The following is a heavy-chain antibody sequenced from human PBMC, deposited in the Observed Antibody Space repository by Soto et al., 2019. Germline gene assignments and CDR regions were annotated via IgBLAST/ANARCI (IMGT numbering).Heavy chain of an antibody. J-gene: IGHJ2*01. CDR1: GYTFINHG. Sequence: QVQLVQSGAEVQKPGASVKASCKASGYTFINHGMHWVRQAPGQRLEWMGWINGGNGHTKYSQKFQGRVTITRDTSASTVYMELSSLRSEDTAVYYCARSGYSSGWYHWYFDFWGRGTLVTVSS. D-gene: IGHD6-19*01. CDR2: INGGNGHT. CDR3: ARSGYSSGWYHWYFDF. V-gene: IGHV1-3*01.